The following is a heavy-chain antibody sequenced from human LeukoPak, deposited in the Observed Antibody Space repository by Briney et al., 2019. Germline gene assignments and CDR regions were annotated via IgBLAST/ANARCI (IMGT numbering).Heavy chain of an antibody. CDR1: GGSISSSSYY. CDR2: IYYSGST. CDR3: ARLSYGTYNWFDP. V-gene: IGHV4-39*01. J-gene: IGHJ5*02. Sequence: PSETLSLTCTVSGGSISSSSYYWGWIRQPPGKGLEWIGSIYYSGSTYYNPSLKSRVTISVDTSKNQFSLKLSSVTAADTAVYYCARLSYGTYNWFDPWGQGTLVTVSS. D-gene: IGHD5-18*01.